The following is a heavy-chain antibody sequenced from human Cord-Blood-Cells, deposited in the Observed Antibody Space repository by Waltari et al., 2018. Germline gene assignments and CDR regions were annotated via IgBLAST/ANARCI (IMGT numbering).Heavy chain of an antibody. J-gene: IGHJ3*02. D-gene: IGHD3-9*01. CDR1: GFTFSRYG. CDR2: IWYDGSNK. CDR3: ARDLTGDRGAFDI. V-gene: IGHV3-33*01. Sequence: QVQLVASGGGVVQPGRSLRPSCAASGFTFSRYGRHWVRPAPGKGLEWVAVIWYDGSNKYYADSVKGRFTISRDNSKNTLYLQMNSLRAEDTAVYYCARDLTGDRGAFDIWGQGTMVTVSS.